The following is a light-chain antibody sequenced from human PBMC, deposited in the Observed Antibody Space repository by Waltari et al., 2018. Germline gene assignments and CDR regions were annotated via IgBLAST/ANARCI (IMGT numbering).Light chain of an antibody. V-gene: IGLV2-14*01. CDR2: EVS. CDR3: TSYTSSGTLVV. CDR1: SRDVGGYDY. J-gene: IGLJ2*01. Sequence: SALTQPASVSGSTGQSITISCTGTSRDVGGYDYDSWYQQHPGKAPTLMIYEVSNRPSGVSNRFAASKSGNTASLTISGLQAEDEADYYCTSYTSSGTLVVFGGGTKLTVL.